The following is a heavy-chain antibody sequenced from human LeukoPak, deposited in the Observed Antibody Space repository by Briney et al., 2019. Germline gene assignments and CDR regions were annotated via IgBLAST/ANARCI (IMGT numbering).Heavy chain of an antibody. V-gene: IGHV1-69*13. Sequence: GASVKVSCKASGGTFSSYAISWVRQAPGQGLEWVGGIIPIFGTANYAQKFQGRVTITADESASTAYMELSSLRSEDTAVYYCARGRPYAFDIWGQGTMVTVSS. CDR3: ARGRPYAFDI. CDR1: GGTFSSYA. J-gene: IGHJ3*02. CDR2: IIPIFGTA.